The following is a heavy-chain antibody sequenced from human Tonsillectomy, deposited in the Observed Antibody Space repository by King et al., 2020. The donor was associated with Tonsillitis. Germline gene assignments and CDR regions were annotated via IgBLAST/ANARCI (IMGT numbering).Heavy chain of an antibody. D-gene: IGHD1-1*01. J-gene: IGHJ4*02. V-gene: IGHV3-30*04. CDR1: GFTVSSYV. CDR2: ISYDGSNK. CDR3: ARDLMEPLYYFDY. Sequence: VQLVESGGGMVQPGRSLRLSCAASGFTVSSYVMHWVRQAPGKGLEWVVLISYDGSNKYYADSVKGRFTISRDNSKNTLYLQMNSLRAEDTAVYYCARDLMEPLYYFDYWGQGTLVTVSS.